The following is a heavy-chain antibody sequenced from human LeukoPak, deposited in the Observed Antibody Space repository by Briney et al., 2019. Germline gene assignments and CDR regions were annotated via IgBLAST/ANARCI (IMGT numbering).Heavy chain of an antibody. CDR3: ARDYDFWSGYYIGADPSYYFDY. J-gene: IGHJ4*02. D-gene: IGHD3-3*01. Sequence: SGGSLRLSCAASGFTFSSYAMHWVRQAPGKGLEWVAVISYDGSNKYYADSVKGRFTISRDNSKNTLYLQMNSLGAEDTAVYYCARDYDFWSGYYIGADPSYYFDYWGQRTLVTVSS. CDR2: ISYDGSNK. CDR1: GFTFSSYA. V-gene: IGHV3-30-3*01.